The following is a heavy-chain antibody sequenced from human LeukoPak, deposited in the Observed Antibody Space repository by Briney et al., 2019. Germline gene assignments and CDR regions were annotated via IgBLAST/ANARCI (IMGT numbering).Heavy chain of an antibody. CDR2: IRYDGSNK. CDR3: AKDMVDYYYYMDV. Sequence: GGSLRLSCAASGFTFSIYGTHWVRQAPGKGLEWVAFIRYDGSNKYYADSVKGRFTISRDNSKNTLYLQMNSLRAEDTAVYYCAKDMVDYYYYMDVWGKGTTVTISS. V-gene: IGHV3-30*02. CDR1: GFTFSIYG. D-gene: IGHD3-10*01. J-gene: IGHJ6*03.